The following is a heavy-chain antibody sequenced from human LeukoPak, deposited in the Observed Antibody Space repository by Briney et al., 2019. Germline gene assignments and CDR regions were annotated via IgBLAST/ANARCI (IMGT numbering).Heavy chain of an antibody. D-gene: IGHD2-2*01. CDR1: GDSISCHY. CDR3: VLMRSLGYCTSNICYSYGDFRGGDVFDI. CDR2: INHSGAP. Sequence: PSETLSLTGTVSGDSISCHYWGWVRHRPGKGREWIVYINHSGAPKANPSLKRRVTMSEDTSTSQFSLNLSSVTAADRDVYYCVLMRSLGYCTSNICYSYGDFRGGDVFDIWGQGTMVTVSS. J-gene: IGHJ3*02. V-gene: IGHV4-59*11.